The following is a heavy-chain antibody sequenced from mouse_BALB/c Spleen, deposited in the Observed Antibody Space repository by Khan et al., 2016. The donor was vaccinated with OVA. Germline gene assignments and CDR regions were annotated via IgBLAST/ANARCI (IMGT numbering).Heavy chain of an antibody. CDR2: IDPANGNT. CDR1: GFNIKDTY. V-gene: IGHV14-3*02. J-gene: IGHJ2*01. D-gene: IGHD2-4*01. Sequence: VQLQQSGAELVKPGASVKLSCTASGFNIKDTYMHWVKQRPEQGLEWIGRIDPANGNTKYDPKFQGKATITADTSSNTAYLQLSSLTSEDTAVYYCARRMITTGFDYWGQGTTRTVSS. CDR3: ARRMITTGFDY.